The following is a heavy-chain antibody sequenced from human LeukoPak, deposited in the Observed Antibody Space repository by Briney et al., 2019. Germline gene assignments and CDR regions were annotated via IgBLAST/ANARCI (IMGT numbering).Heavy chain of an antibody. CDR1: GFTFSKFS. D-gene: IGHD5-18*01. J-gene: IGHJ4*02. V-gene: IGHV3-21*01. Sequence: GGSLRLSCAGSGFTFSKFSLNWVRQAPGKGLEWVSSIRSSSSYISYADSVKGRFTISRDDAKNLLYLQMNSLRAEDTAVYYCARGGHTAMDYWGQGTLVTVSS. CDR2: IRSSSSYI. CDR3: ARGGHTAMDY.